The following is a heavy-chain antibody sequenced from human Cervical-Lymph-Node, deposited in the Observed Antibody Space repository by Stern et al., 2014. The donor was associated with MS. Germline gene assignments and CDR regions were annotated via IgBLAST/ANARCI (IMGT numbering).Heavy chain of an antibody. CDR3: ARADYGDYTGGLGY. CDR1: GGSISSGGYY. Sequence: QVQLVQSGPGLVKPSQTLSLTCTVSGGSISSGGYYWSWIRQHPGKGLEWIGYIYYSGSTYYNPSLKSRVTISVDTSKNQFSLKLSSVTAADTAVYYCARADYGDYTGGLGYWGQGTLVTVSS. CDR2: IYYSGST. J-gene: IGHJ4*02. D-gene: IGHD4-17*01. V-gene: IGHV4-31*03.